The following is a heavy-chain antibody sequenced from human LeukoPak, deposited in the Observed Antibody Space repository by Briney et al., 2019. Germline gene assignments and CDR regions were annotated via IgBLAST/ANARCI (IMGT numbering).Heavy chain of an antibody. CDR1: GGTFSSYA. J-gene: IGHJ4*02. D-gene: IGHD3-22*01. CDR2: IIPIFGTA. V-gene: IGHV1-69*13. Sequence: ASVKVSCKASGGTFSSYAISWVRQAPGQGLEWMGGIIPIFGTANYAQRFQGRVTITADESTSTAYMERSSLRSEDTAVYYCARAEGYYYDSSGYSPFDYWGQGTLVTVSS. CDR3: ARAEGYYYDSSGYSPFDY.